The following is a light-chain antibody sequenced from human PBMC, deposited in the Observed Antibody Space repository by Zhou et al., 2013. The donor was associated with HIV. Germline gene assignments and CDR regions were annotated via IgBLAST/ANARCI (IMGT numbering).Light chain of an antibody. CDR1: QSLVHTDGNTY. CDR3: MQATYWPPD. Sequence: VVMTQSPLSLPVTLGQPASISCRSSQSLVHTDGNTYFYWFHKRPGQSPRRLIYKVSNRDSGVPDRFSGSGSGTDFTLKISRVEAEDVGVYYCMQATYWPPDFGGGTKVE. CDR2: KVS. V-gene: IGKV2-30*02. J-gene: IGKJ4*01.